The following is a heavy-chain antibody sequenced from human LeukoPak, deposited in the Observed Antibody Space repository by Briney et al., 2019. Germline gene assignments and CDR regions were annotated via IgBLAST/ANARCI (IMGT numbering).Heavy chain of an antibody. CDR2: IYYSGST. D-gene: IGHD2-21*01. CDR1: GGSISSYY. V-gene: IGHV4-59*01. Sequence: SETLSLTCTVSGGSISSYYWSWIRQPPGKGREWIGYIYYSGSTNYNPSLKSRVTISVDTSKNQFSLKLSSVTAADTAVYYCARDVAGKRDYWGQGTLVTVSS. J-gene: IGHJ4*02. CDR3: ARDVAGKRDY.